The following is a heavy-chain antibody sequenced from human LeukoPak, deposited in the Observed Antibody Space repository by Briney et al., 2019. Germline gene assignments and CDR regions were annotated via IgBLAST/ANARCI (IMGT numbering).Heavy chain of an antibody. J-gene: IGHJ4*02. D-gene: IGHD3-22*01. CDR3: AREWGLESSGYFYAY. V-gene: IGHV1-69*13. CDR1: GGTFSRFT. CDR2: ITPIFGTA. Sequence: ASVKVSCKASGGTFSRFTISWVRQAPGQGFEWMGGITPIFGTANFAQKFQGRVSITADESTSTAFMELSSLRSEDTAVYYCAREWGLESSGYFYAYWGQGTLVTVSS.